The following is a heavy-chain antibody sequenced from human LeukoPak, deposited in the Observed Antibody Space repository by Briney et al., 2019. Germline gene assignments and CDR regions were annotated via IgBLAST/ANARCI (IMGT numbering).Heavy chain of an antibody. CDR1: GFTFNNYN. CDR2: ISTSSNYI. D-gene: IGHD5-12*01. CDR3: ARGAVATTFDF. J-gene: IGHJ4*02. V-gene: IGHV3-21*01. Sequence: GSLRLSCAASGFTFNNYNMNWVRRAPGKGLEWVSSISTSSNYIYYADSVKGRFTISRDNAKNSLYLQMNSLRGEDTAVYYCARGAVATTFDFWGQGTLVTVSS.